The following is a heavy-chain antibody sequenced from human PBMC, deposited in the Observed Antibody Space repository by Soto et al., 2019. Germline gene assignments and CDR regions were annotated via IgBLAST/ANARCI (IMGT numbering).Heavy chain of an antibody. J-gene: IGHJ4*02. Sequence: GGSLRLSCAASGFTFSSYDMHWVRQATGKGLEWVSAIGTAGDTYYPGSVKGRFTISRENAKNSLYLQMNSLRAGDTAVYYCARARGSSSNFDYWGQGTLVTVSS. CDR2: IGTAGDT. V-gene: IGHV3-13*01. D-gene: IGHD6-6*01. CDR1: GFTFSSYD. CDR3: ARARGSSSNFDY.